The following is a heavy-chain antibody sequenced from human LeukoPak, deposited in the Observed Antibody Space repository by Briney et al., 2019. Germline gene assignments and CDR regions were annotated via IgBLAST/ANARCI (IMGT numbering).Heavy chain of an antibody. J-gene: IGHJ6*02. CDR1: GGSISSSNW. CDR2: IYHSGST. V-gene: IGHV4-4*02. D-gene: IGHD3-3*01. CDR3: ARDRDFWSGYPKNIPEDYYYGMDV. Sequence: SETLSLTCAVSGGSISSSNWWSWVRQPPGKGLEWIGEIYHSGSTNYNPSLKSRVTISVDKSKNQFSLKLSSVTAADTAVYYCARDRDFWSGYPKNIPEDYYYGMDVWGQGTTVTVSS.